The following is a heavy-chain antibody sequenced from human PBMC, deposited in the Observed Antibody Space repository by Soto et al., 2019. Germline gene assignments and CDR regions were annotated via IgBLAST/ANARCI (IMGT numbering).Heavy chain of an antibody. CDR1: GFTFSSYA. D-gene: IGHD2-8*01. Sequence: PGGSLRLSCAASGFTFSSYAMSWVRQAPGKGLEWVSAISGSGGNTYYADSVKGRFTISRDNSKNTLFLQMNSLRAEDTAVYYCAKDRTVDGIVLMVYAIRSWDYWGQGTLVTVSS. CDR3: AKDRTVDGIVLMVYAIRSWDY. J-gene: IGHJ4*02. CDR2: ISGSGGNT. V-gene: IGHV3-23*01.